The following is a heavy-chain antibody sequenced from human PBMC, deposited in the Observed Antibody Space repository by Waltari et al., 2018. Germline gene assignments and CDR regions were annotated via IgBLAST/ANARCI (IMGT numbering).Heavy chain of an antibody. V-gene: IGHV3-53*01. CDR2: IYSGGST. CDR3: ARDLKIQPTGSRVEY. CDR1: GFTVSSNY. Sequence: SCAASGFTVSSNYMSWVRQAPGKGLEWVSVIYSGGSTYYADSVKGRFTISRDNSKNTLYLQMNSLRAEDTAVYYCARDLKIQPTGSRVEYWGQGTLVTVSS. J-gene: IGHJ4*02. D-gene: IGHD1-26*01.